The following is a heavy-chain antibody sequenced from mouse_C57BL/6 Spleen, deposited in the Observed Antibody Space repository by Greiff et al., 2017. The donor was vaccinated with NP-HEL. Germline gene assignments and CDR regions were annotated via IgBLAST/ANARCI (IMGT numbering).Heavy chain of an antibody. CDR1: GYTFTDYE. CDR2: IDPETGGT. J-gene: IGHJ2*01. V-gene: IGHV1-15*01. CDR3: TRGDDGYPDY. D-gene: IGHD2-3*01. Sequence: VQLQPSGAELVRPGASVTLSCQASGYTFTDYEMPWVEPTPVHGREWIGAIDPETGGTSYNQKFKGKAILTADKSSSTAYMELRSLTSEDSAVYYCTRGDDGYPDYWGQGTTLTVSS.